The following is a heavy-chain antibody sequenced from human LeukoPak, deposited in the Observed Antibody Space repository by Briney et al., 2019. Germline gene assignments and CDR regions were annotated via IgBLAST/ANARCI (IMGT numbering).Heavy chain of an antibody. Sequence: SETPSLTCTVSGGSISSSSYYWGWIRQPPGKGLEWIGSIYYSGSTYYNPSLKSRVTISVDTSKNQFSLKLSSVTAADTAVYYCASQPRIAVAAVHPFDYWGQGTLVTVSS. D-gene: IGHD6-19*01. V-gene: IGHV4-39*07. CDR2: IYYSGST. J-gene: IGHJ4*02. CDR3: ASQPRIAVAAVHPFDY. CDR1: GGSISSSSYY.